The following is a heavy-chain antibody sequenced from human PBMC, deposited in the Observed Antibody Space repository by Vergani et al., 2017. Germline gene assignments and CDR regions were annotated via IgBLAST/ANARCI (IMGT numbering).Heavy chain of an antibody. CDR2: IYSGGST. Sequence: EVQLVESGGGLVQPGGSLRLSCAASGFTVSSNYMSWVRQAPGKGLEWVSVIYSGGSTYYADSVKGRFTISRHNSKNTLYLQMNSLRAEDTAVYYCAKDHGGSCHTGCYGMDVWGQGTTVTVSS. CDR3: AKDHGGSCHTGCYGMDV. J-gene: IGHJ6*02. CDR1: GFTVSSNY. V-gene: IGHV3-53*04. D-gene: IGHD2-15*01.